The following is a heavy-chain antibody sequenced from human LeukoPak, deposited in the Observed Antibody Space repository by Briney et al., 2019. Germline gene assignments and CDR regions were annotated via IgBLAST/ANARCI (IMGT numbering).Heavy chain of an antibody. J-gene: IGHJ6*02. V-gene: IGHV3-33*01. CDR2: IWYDGSNI. CDR1: GFTFSSYG. CDR3: ARRWAPTSGNYFCMDV. D-gene: IGHD3-10*01. Sequence: QAGGSLRLSCAASGFTFSSYGMHWVRQAPGKGLEWLAVIWYDGSNIYYADPVKGRFAISRNNSKNTLYLQINSLRAEDTAVYYCARRWAPTSGNYFCMDVWGQGTTVIVSS.